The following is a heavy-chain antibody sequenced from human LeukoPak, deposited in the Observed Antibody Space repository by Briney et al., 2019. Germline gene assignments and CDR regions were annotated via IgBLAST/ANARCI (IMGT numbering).Heavy chain of an antibody. Sequence: KPSETLSLTCAVYGGSFSGYYWSWIRQPPGKGLEWIGEINHSGSTNYNPSLKSRATISVDTSKNQFSLKLTSVSAADTAVYYCAREEITAAGRSLDYWGQGTLVTVSS. CDR2: INHSGST. J-gene: IGHJ4*02. CDR3: AREEITAAGRSLDY. D-gene: IGHD6-13*01. CDR1: GGSFSGYY. V-gene: IGHV4-34*01.